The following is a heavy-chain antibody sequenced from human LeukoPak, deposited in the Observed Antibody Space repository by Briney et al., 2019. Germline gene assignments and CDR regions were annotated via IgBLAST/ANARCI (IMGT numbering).Heavy chain of an antibody. CDR3: ARGGTTVTENDY. CDR2: ISSSSSYI. Sequence: GGSLRLSCAASGFTFSSYSMNWVRQAPGKGLEWVSSISSSSSYIYYADSVKGRFTISRDNAKNSLCLQMNSLRAEDTAVYYCARGGTTVTENDYWGQGTLVTVSS. V-gene: IGHV3-21*01. J-gene: IGHJ4*02. D-gene: IGHD4-17*01. CDR1: GFTFSSYS.